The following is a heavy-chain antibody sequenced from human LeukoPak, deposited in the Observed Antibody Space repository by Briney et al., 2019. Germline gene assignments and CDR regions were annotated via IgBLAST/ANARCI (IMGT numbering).Heavy chain of an antibody. CDR2: IYYSGST. D-gene: IGHD6-19*01. J-gene: IGHJ4*02. Sequence: SETLSLTCTVSGGSISSGDYYWSWIRQPPGKGLEWIGYIYYSGSTYYNPSLKSRVTISVDTSKNQFSLKLSSVTAADTAVYYCARVTYSSGWYVALTFDYWGQGTLVTVSS. CDR1: GGSISSGDYY. V-gene: IGHV4-30-4*02. CDR3: ARVTYSSGWYVALTFDY.